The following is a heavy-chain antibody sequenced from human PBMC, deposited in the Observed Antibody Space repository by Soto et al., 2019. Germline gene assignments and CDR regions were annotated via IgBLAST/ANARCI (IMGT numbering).Heavy chain of an antibody. CDR1: GFTVSSKY. CDR2: IQSGGPT. D-gene: IGHD2-15*01. Sequence: GGSLRLSCAASGFTVSSKYMSWVRQAPGKGLEWVSLIQSGGPTYYADSVKGRFTISRDTSENTLHLQMDSLRAEDTAVYYCARDDVLCDGGRCYGVPLDVWXKG. V-gene: IGHV3-66*01. CDR3: ARDDVLCDGGRCYGVPLDV. J-gene: IGHJ6*03.